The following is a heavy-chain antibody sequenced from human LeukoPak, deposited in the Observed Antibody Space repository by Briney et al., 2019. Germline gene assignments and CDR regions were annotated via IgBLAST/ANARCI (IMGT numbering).Heavy chain of an antibody. Sequence: SETLSLTCTVSGYSISSDYYWGWIRQPPGKGLEWIGYIYYSGSTNYNPSLKSRVTISVDTSKNQFSLKLSSVTAADTAVYYCARSPTGLRLGELSTPFDYWGQGTLVTVSS. CDR2: IYYSGST. V-gene: IGHV4-61*01. CDR1: GYSISSDYY. D-gene: IGHD3-16*02. J-gene: IGHJ4*02. CDR3: ARSPTGLRLGELSTPFDY.